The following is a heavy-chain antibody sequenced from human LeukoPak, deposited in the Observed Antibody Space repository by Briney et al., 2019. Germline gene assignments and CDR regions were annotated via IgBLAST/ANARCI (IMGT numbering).Heavy chain of an antibody. CDR1: GGSFSGYY. CDR2: INHSGST. CDR3: ARRAGSGRYYYHMDV. J-gene: IGHJ6*03. Sequence: SETLSLTCAVYGGSFSGYYWSWIRQPPGKGLEWIGEINHSGSTNYNPSLKSRVTISVDTSKNQFSLKLSSGTAADTAVYYCARRAGSGRYYYHMDVWGKGTTVTVSS. D-gene: IGHD3-10*01. V-gene: IGHV4-34*01.